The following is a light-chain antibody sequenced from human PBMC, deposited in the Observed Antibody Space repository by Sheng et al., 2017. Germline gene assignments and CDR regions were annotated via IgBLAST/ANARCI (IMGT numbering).Light chain of an antibody. J-gene: IGLJ1*01. CDR2: QDN. Sequence: SYELTQPPSVSVSPGQTANITCSGHKLGDEYACWYQQKPGQSPVLVIYQDNRRPSGIPERFSGSNSGNTATLTISGTQALDEADYYCQAWHSTSYYVFGTGTKLTVL. CDR1: KLGDEY. CDR3: QAWHSTSYYV. V-gene: IGLV3-1*01.